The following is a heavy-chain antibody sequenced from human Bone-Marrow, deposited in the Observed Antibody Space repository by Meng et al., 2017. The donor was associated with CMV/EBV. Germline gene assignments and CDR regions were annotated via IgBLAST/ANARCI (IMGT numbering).Heavy chain of an antibody. Sequence: GESLKISCAASRFTFSTYWMSWVRQAPGKGLEWVANIKQDGSEKYYVDSVKGRFTISRDNAKNSLYLQMNSLRAEDTAVYYCASYYRNYYYYGMDVWGQGTTVTVSS. CDR3: ASYYRNYYYYGMDV. V-gene: IGHV3-7*01. CDR1: RFTFSTYW. CDR2: IKQDGSEK. D-gene: IGHD1-26*01. J-gene: IGHJ6*02.